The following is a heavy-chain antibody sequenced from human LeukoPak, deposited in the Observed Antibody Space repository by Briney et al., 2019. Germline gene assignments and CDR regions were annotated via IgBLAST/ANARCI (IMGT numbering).Heavy chain of an antibody. D-gene: IGHD2-2*01. CDR2: ISAYNGNT. Sequence: GASVKVSCKASGYTFTSCGISWVRQAPGQGLEWMGWISAYNGNTNYAQKLQGRVTMTTDTSTSTAYMELRSLRSDDTAVYYCARDGRVVPAAIPDIWGQGTMVTVSS. V-gene: IGHV1-18*01. CDR1: GYTFTSCG. J-gene: IGHJ3*02. CDR3: ARDGRVVPAAIPDI.